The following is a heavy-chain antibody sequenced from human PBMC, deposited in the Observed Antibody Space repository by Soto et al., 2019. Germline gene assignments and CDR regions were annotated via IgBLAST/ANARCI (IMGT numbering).Heavy chain of an antibody. V-gene: IGHV3-15*01. Sequence: GGSLRLSCAASGFTFSNAWMSWVRQAPGKGLEWVGRIKGKTDGGTTDYAAPVKGRFTISRDDSKNTLYLQMNSLRAEDTAVYYCTKGYGASHSPFDYWGQGTQVTVSS. J-gene: IGHJ4*02. CDR1: GFTFSNAW. CDR2: IKGKTDGGTT. D-gene: IGHD5-12*01. CDR3: TKGYGASHSPFDY.